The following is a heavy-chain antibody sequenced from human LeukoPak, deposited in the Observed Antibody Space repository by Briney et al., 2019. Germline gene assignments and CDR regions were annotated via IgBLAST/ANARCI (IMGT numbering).Heavy chain of an antibody. CDR1: GGSFSGYY. J-gene: IGHJ5*02. Sequence: PSETLSLTCAVYGGSFSGYYWSWIRQPPGKGLEWIGEINHSGSTSYNPSLKSRVTISVDTSKNQFSLKLSSVTAADTAVYYCARSEGYCSGGSCYSSWFDPWAREPWSPSPQ. CDR2: INHSGST. V-gene: IGHV4-34*01. D-gene: IGHD2-15*01. CDR3: ARSEGYCSGGSCYSSWFDP.